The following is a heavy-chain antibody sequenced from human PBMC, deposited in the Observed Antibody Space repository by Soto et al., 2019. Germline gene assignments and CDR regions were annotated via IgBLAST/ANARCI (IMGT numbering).Heavy chain of an antibody. CDR3: ARHGTDFWSGYSNWFDP. V-gene: IGHV4-39*01. CDR1: GGSISSSSYY. Sequence: PSETLSLTCTVSGGSISSSSYYWGWIRHPPGKGLEWIGSIYYSGSTYYNPSLKSRVTISVDTSKNQFSLKLSSVTAADTAVYYCARHGTDFWSGYSNWFDPWGKGTPVTVAS. J-gene: IGHJ5*02. CDR2: IYYSGST. D-gene: IGHD3-3*01.